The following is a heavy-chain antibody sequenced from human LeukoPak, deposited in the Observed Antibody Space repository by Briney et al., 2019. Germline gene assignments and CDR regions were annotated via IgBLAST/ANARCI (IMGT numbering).Heavy chain of an antibody. D-gene: IGHD3-22*01. CDR1: GGSFSGYY. Sequence: PSETLSLTCAVYGGSFSGYYWSWIRQPPGKGLEWIGEINHSGTTNYNPSLESRVTISVDTSKNQFSLRLSSVTAADTAVYYCAKKEDYYYDDDWGQGTRVTVSS. V-gene: IGHV4-34*01. CDR3: AKKEDYYYDDD. J-gene: IGHJ4*02. CDR2: INHSGTT.